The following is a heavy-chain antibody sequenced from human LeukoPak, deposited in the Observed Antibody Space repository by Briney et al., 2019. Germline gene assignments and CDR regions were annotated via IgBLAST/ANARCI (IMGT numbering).Heavy chain of an antibody. CDR1: GYTFTSYA. J-gene: IGHJ4*02. Sequence: GASVKVSCKASGYTFTSYAIQWVRQAPGQRLEWMGWILTGNGNTKYSQKFQDRVTITRDTSASTVYMELSSLRSEDTAVYYCARAACSWSRFDYWGQGILVTVSS. V-gene: IGHV1-3*04. CDR2: ILTGNGNT. CDR3: ARAACSWSRFDY. D-gene: IGHD2-15*01.